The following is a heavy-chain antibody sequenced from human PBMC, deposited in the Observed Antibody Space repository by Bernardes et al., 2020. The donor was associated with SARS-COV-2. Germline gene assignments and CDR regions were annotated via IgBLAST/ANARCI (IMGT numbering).Heavy chain of an antibody. CDR1: GITFSSDA. V-gene: IGHV3-23*01. J-gene: IGHJ5*02. CDR2: VTPSGDNA. Sequence: GGSLRLSCAASGITFSSDAMGWVRQAPGKGLEWVSSVTPSGDNAYYADSVKGRFTISRDNSKNTLFLQMNSLRAEDTAVYYCAKKPAGFDPWGQGTLVTVSS. CDR3: AKKPAGFDP.